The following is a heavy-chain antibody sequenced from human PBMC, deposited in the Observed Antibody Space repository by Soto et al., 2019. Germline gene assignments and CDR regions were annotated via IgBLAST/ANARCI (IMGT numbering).Heavy chain of an antibody. CDR3: AREHYGYYGMDV. J-gene: IGHJ6*02. D-gene: IGHD3-16*01. Sequence: QVQLVESGGGVVQPGRSLRLSCAASGFTFSSYGMECVRQAPGKGLEWVAAIWYDGRDKEYADSVKGRFTISRDNSNNTLYLQMNSLRAEDTAVYYCAREHYGYYGMDVWGQGTTVTVSS. CDR2: IWYDGRDK. CDR1: GFTFSSYG. V-gene: IGHV3-33*01.